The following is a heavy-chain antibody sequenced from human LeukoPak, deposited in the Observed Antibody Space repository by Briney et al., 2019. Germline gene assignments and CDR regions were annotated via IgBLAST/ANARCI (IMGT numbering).Heavy chain of an antibody. CDR1: RFTFTNYW. CDR2: IKQDGSVK. CDR3: ARIGYSSSSFDY. V-gene: IGHV3-7*01. D-gene: IGHD6-6*01. Sequence: GGSLRLSCAASRFTFTNYWMSWVRQAPGKGLEWVANIKQDGSVKYYLDSVKGRFTVSRDNTKNSHYLQMNSLRAEDTAVYYCARIGYSSSSFDYWGQGTLVIVSS. J-gene: IGHJ4*02.